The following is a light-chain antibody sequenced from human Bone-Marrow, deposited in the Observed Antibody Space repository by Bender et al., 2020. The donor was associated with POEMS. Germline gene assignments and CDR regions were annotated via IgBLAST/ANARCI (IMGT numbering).Light chain of an antibody. V-gene: IGLV1-40*01. CDR2: NNE. CDR3: NLYTGTTSI. J-gene: IGLJ2*01. Sequence: QSVLTQPPSVSGAPGQTVTISCTGTSSNMGAGYGVNWYQQLPGTAPKLLIYNNENRPSGVPDRISGSKSGTSASLAITGLQADDESTYYCNLYTGTTSIFGGGTKLTVL. CDR1: SSNMGAGYG.